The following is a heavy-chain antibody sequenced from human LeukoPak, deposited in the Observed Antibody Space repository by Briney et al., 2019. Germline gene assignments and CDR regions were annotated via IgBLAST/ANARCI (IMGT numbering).Heavy chain of an antibody. CDR3: AKDFEMLGTPGDDFEY. D-gene: IGHD7-27*01. J-gene: IGHJ4*02. Sequence: GGSLRLSCVASGFTFSRFWMHWVRQIPGKGLVWVARITPNGAYANYADSVKGRFTVSRDNAMNTLYLQMDSLSAEDTAVYYCAKDFEMLGTPGDDFEYWGQGALVTVSS. CDR1: GFTFSRFW. V-gene: IGHV3-74*01. CDR2: ITPNGAYA.